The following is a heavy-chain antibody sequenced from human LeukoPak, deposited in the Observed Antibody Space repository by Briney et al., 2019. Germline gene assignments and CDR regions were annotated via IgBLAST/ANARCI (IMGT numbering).Heavy chain of an antibody. CDR1: GFTFSNYW. CDR2: IKEDGSEK. Sequence: GGSLRLSCAASGFTFSNYWMSWVRQAPGKGLEWVANIKEDGSEKYYVDSVKGRFTISRDNAKNTLYLQMNSLRAEDTAIYYCAKERTPGSYGCFDSWGQGTLATVSS. CDR3: AKERTPGSYGCFDS. J-gene: IGHJ4*02. D-gene: IGHD5-18*01. V-gene: IGHV3-7*03.